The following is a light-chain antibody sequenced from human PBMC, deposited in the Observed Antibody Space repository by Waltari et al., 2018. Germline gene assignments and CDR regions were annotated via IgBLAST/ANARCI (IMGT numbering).Light chain of an antibody. CDR1: SSAVGGYNH. CDR3: CSYAGSSTHVL. J-gene: IGLJ2*01. Sequence: QSALNQPASVSGSPGQSITISCTGTSSAVGGYNHVSWYQQYPGKAPKLMIYDVSKRPSGVSNRFSGSKSGNTASLTISGLQAEDEADYYCCSYAGSSTHVLFGGGTKLTVL. CDR2: DVS. V-gene: IGLV2-23*02.